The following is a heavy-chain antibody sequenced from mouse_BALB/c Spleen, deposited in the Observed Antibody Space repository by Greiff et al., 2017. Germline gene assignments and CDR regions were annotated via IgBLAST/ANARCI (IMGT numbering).Heavy chain of an antibody. D-gene: IGHD1-1*01. V-gene: IGHV3-2*02. CDR1: GYSITSDYA. CDR3: ARSLYGSTFDY. Sequence: EVKLMESGPGLVKPSQSLSLTCTVTGYSITSDYAWNWIRQFPGNKLEWMGYISYSGSTSYNPSLKSRISITRDTSKNQFFLQLNSVTTEDTATYYCARSLYGSTFDYWGQGTTLTVSS. CDR2: ISYSGST. J-gene: IGHJ2*01.